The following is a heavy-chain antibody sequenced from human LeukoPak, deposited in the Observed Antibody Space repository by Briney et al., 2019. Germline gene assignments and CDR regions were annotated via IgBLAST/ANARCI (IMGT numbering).Heavy chain of an antibody. V-gene: IGHV3-21*01. CDR2: IDYDSSHI. D-gene: IGHD3-16*01. CDR3: ARDPERYLRMGHYDY. CDR1: GFTFSSSA. Sequence: GRSLRLSCAGSGFTFSSSAMNWVRQVPGKGLEWVSSIDYDSSHIYYAASVRGRFSISRDNARDSVYLQMDSLRADDTVVYYCARDPERYLRMGHYDYWGQGTLVIVSS. J-gene: IGHJ4*02.